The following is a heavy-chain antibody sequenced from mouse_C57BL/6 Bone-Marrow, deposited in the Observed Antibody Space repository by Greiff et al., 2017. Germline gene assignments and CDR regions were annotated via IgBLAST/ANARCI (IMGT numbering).Heavy chain of an antibody. CDR2: ISSGSSTI. CDR1: GFTFSDYG. V-gene: IGHV5-17*01. Sequence: EVMLVESGGGLVKPGGSLKLSCAASGFTFSDYGMHWVRQAPEKGLEWVAYISSGSSTIYYADTVKGRFTFSRDNAKNTLFLQMTSLRSEDTAMYYCAKGYSSWFAYWGQGTLVTVSA. D-gene: IGHD2-12*01. CDR3: AKGYSSWFAY. J-gene: IGHJ3*01.